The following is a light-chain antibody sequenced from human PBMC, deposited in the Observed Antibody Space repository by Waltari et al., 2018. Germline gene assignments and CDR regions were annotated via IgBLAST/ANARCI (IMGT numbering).Light chain of an antibody. CDR2: GTS. Sequence: EIVMTQSPVTLSVSPGERATLSCRASQSINRNLAWYQQKSGQAPRLLIYGTSTRATGIPAMFSGSGSGTEFTLTISSLQSEDFAVYYCQQYNDWPDTFGQGTRLEIK. CDR3: QQYNDWPDT. CDR1: QSINRN. J-gene: IGKJ5*01. V-gene: IGKV3-15*01.